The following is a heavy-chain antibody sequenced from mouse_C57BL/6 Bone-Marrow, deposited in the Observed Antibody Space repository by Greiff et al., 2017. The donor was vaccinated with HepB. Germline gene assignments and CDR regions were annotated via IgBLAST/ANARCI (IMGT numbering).Heavy chain of an antibody. CDR2: IHPNSGST. Sequence: QVQLQQPGAELVKPGASVKLSCKASGYTFTSYWMHWVKQRPGQGLEWIGMIHPNSGSTNYNEKFKSKATLTVDKSSSTAYMQHSSLTSEDSAVYYGATYYGNLYYFDYWGQGTTLTVSS. CDR3: ATYYGNLYYFDY. D-gene: IGHD2-10*01. V-gene: IGHV1-64*01. CDR1: GYTFTSYW. J-gene: IGHJ2*01.